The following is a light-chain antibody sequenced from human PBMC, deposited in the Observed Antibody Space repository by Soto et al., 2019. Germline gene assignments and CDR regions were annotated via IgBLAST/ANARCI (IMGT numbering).Light chain of an antibody. CDR1: QRVSSSF. V-gene: IGKV3-20*01. Sequence: EMGWTQAPGTLSLSPGERATLACRARQRVSSSFLVWYQPKRGQAPRLLIYGAASRANGIPDRFSGSGSGPDCTPTISSLEPEYFAVLYCLHYGFSPYTLGQGTKLELK. CDR3: LHYGFSPYT. CDR2: GAA. J-gene: IGKJ2*01.